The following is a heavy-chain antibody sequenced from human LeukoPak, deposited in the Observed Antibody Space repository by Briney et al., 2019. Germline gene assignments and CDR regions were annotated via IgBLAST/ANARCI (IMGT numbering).Heavy chain of an antibody. CDR2: ISGSGGST. CDR1: GFTFSSYG. Sequence: GGSLRLSCAASGFTFSSYGTHWVRQAPGKGLEWVSAISGSGGSTYYADSVKGRFTISRDNSKNTLYLQMNSLRAEDTAVYYCAKDNFVAGSDYWGQGTLVTVSS. CDR3: AKDNFVAGSDY. J-gene: IGHJ4*02. D-gene: IGHD6-19*01. V-gene: IGHV3-23*01.